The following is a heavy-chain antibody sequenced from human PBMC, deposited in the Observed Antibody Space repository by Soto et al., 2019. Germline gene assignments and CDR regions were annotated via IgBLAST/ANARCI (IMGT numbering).Heavy chain of an antibody. J-gene: IGHJ6*02. CDR1: GGSISSSSYY. Sequence: PSETLSLTCTVSGGSISSSSYYWGWIRQPPGKGLEWIGSIYYSGSTYYNPSLKSRVTISVDTSKNQFSLKLSSVTAADTAVYYCARVGMFYGMDVWGQGTTVTVS. CDR2: IYYSGST. CDR3: ARVGMFYGMDV. D-gene: IGHD3-10*02. V-gene: IGHV4-39*01.